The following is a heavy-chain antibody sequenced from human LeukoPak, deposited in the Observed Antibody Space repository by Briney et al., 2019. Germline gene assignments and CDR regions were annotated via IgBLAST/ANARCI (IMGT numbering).Heavy chain of an antibody. CDR2: ISAYNGNT. J-gene: IGHJ6*03. CDR3: AREGYDFWSGYYQDYYYYYMDV. V-gene: IGHV1-18*01. D-gene: IGHD3-3*01. CDR1: GYTFTSYG. Sequence: ASVKVSCKASGYTFTSYGISWVRQAPGQGLEWMGWISAYNGNTNYAQKLQGRVTMTTDTSTSTAYMELRSLRSDDTAVYYCAREGYDFWSGYYQDYYYYYMDVWGIGTTVTVSS.